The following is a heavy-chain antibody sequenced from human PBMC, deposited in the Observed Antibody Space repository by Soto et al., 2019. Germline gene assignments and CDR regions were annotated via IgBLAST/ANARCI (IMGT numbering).Heavy chain of an antibody. V-gene: IGHV1-46*03. D-gene: IGHD2-8*01. CDR2: INPSSGSP. CDR1: GYTFSRYY. Sequence: QVQLVQSGAEVKKPGASVKVSCRTSGYTFSRYYMHWVRQAPGQGLEWMGIINPSSGSPNYAHKCLRRLTVTRDKSTSTVYMEPNGLTSEETAMYYCARGVVVKVYEMGGPDYWGQGALLTLSS. CDR3: ARGVVVKVYEMGGPDY. J-gene: IGHJ4*02.